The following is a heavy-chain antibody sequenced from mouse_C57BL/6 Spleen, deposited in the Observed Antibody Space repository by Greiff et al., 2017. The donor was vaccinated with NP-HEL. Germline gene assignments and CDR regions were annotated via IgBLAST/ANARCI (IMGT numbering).Heavy chain of an antibody. J-gene: IGHJ2*01. D-gene: IGHD1-1*01. CDR1: GYTFTSYW. Sequence: VQLQQPGAELVKPGASVKLSCKASGYTFTSYWMQWVKQRPGQGLEWIGEIDPSDSYTNYNQKFKGKATLTVDTSSSTAYMQLSSLTSEDSAVYYCAEGDYYGSSSFDYWGQGTTLTVSS. CDR2: IDPSDSYT. CDR3: AEGDYYGSSSFDY. V-gene: IGHV1-50*01.